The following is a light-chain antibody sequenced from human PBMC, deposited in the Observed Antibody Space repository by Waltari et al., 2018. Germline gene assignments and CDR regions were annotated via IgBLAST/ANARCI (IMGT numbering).Light chain of an antibody. CDR1: QSISSW. CDR2: KAS. CDR3: QQYSSNPWT. Sequence: DIQMTQSPSTLSASVGDAVTITCRTSQSISSWLAWYQQKPGKAPKLLIYKASSLQRGVPSRFSGSRSGTEFTLTISSLQPDDLATYYCQQYSSNPWTFGQGTKVEIK. J-gene: IGKJ1*01. V-gene: IGKV1-5*03.